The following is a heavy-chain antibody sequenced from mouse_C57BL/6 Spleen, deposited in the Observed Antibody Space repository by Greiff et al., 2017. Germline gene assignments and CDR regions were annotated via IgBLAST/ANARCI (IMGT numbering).Heavy chain of an antibody. CDR2: IDPSDSYT. Sequence: QVQLKQPGAELVMPGASVKLSCKASGYTFTSYWMHWVKQRPGQGLEWIGEIDPSDSYTNYNQKFKGKSTLTVDKSSSTAYMQLSSLTSEDSAVYYCASGGSSGYDAMDYWGQGTSVTVSS. V-gene: IGHV1-69*01. CDR3: ASGGSSGYDAMDY. CDR1: GYTFTSYW. J-gene: IGHJ4*01. D-gene: IGHD3-2*02.